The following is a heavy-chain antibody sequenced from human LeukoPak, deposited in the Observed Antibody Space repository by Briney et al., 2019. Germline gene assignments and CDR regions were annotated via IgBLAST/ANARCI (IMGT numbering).Heavy chain of an antibody. V-gene: IGHV5-51*01. D-gene: IGHD2-2*01. Sequence: GASLKISFEGSGSIFTSYWIGWVRQMPGKGLEWMGIIYPVDSDTRYSPSFQGQVTISADKDISTAYMQWSSLKASDTAMYYCARWLGYCSSTSCYQPFDYWGQGTLVTVSS. CDR2: IYPVDSDT. CDR1: GSIFTSYW. CDR3: ARWLGYCSSTSCYQPFDY. J-gene: IGHJ4*02.